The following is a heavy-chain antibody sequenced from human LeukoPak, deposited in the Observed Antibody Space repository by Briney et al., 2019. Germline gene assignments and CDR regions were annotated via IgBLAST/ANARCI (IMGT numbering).Heavy chain of an antibody. J-gene: IGHJ6*03. CDR3: ARGATVRDMDV. D-gene: IGHD4-11*01. CDR2: IYYSGST. CDR1: GGSLSSYY. Sequence: SETLSLTCTVSGGSLSSYYWSWIRQPPGKGLEWIGYIYYSGSTNYNPSLKSRVTISVDTSKNQFSLKLNSVTAADTAVYYCARGATVRDMDVWGKGTTVTVSS. V-gene: IGHV4-59*01.